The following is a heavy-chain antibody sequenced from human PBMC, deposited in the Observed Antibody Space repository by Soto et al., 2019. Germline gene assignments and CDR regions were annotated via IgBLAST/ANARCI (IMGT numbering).Heavy chain of an antibody. CDR1: GFPFSTYT. J-gene: IGHJ4*02. CDR2: IYGGGDGI. D-gene: IGHD3-3*01. Sequence: EVQVVESGGGLVQPGGSLRLSCVGSGFPFSTYTMSWVRQAPGQGLEWLSGIYGGGDGISYADSVKGRFTISRDNSRSTLYLQMNSLRSDDTAIYYCAKDRQPDGFWPFDHWGRGTLIVVSS. CDR3: AKDRQPDGFWPFDH. V-gene: IGHV3-23*04.